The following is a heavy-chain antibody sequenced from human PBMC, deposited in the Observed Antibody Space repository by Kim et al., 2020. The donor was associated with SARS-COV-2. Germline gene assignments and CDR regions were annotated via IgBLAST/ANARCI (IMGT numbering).Heavy chain of an antibody. D-gene: IGHD5-12*01. CDR1: GFTFSSYA. CDR2: ISYDGSNK. J-gene: IGHJ4*02. V-gene: IGHV3-30*04. CDR3: ARTRGAGGYDFFDY. Sequence: GGSLRLSCAASGFTFSSYAMHWVRQAPGKGLEWVAVISYDGSNKYYADSVKGRFTISRDNSKNTLYLQMNSLRAEDTAVYYCARTRGAGGYDFFDYWGQGTLVTVSS.